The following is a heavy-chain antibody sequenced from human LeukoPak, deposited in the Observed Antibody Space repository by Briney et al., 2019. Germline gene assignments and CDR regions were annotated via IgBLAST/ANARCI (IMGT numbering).Heavy chain of an antibody. CDR2: IWYDGRNE. J-gene: IGHJ3*02. V-gene: IGHV3-33*01. Sequence: GGSLRLSCAASGFTFSSYAMHWVRQAPGKGLEWVAAIWYDGRNEYYADSVPGRLIISRDTSKNTLFLQMNSLRAEDTAVYYRAREVDCSGGSCYRGAFDIWGQGTMVTVSS. CDR1: GFTFSSYA. CDR3: AREVDCSGGSCYRGAFDI. D-gene: IGHD2-15*01.